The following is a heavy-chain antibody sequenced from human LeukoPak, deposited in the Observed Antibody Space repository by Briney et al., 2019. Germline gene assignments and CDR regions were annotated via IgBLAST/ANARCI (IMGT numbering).Heavy chain of an antibody. CDR1: GFTFSSYE. CDR2: ISSSGSTI. J-gene: IGHJ4*02. D-gene: IGHD1-26*01. CDR3: AMNQWELLVFDY. Sequence: PGGSLRLSCAASGFTFSSYEMNWVRQAPGKGLEWVSYISSSGSTIYYADSVKGRFTISRDNAKNSLYLQMNSLRAEDTAVYYCAMNQWELLVFDYWGQGTLVTVSS. V-gene: IGHV3-48*03.